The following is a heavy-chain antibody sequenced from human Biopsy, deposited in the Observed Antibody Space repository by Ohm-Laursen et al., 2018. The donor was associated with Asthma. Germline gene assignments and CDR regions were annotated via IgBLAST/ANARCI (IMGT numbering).Heavy chain of an antibody. V-gene: IGHV3-30*03. Sequence: SLRLSRAASGFTFSSYGMHWVRQAPGKGLEWVAVISYDGSNKYYADSVKGRFTMARDNSKNTLDLQMNSLREEDTAVYYCVRDGTDDAFDIWGQGTVVSVSS. CDR1: GFTFSSYG. CDR2: ISYDGSNK. CDR3: VRDGTDDAFDI. D-gene: IGHD1-1*01. J-gene: IGHJ3*02.